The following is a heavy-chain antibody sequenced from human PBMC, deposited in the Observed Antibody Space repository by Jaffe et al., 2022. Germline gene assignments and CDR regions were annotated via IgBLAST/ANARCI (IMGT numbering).Heavy chain of an antibody. Sequence: QVQLQESGPGLVKPSGTLSLTCAVSGGSISSSNWWSWIRQPPGKGLEWIGEIYHSGSTNYNPSLKSRVTISVDKSKNQFSLKLSSVTAADTAVYYCARNSGVVVVAATGEPFHFDYWGQGTLVTVSS. V-gene: IGHV4-4*02. D-gene: IGHD2-15*01. CDR2: IYHSGST. CDR3: ARNSGVVVVAATGEPFHFDY. CDR1: GGSISSSNW. J-gene: IGHJ4*02.